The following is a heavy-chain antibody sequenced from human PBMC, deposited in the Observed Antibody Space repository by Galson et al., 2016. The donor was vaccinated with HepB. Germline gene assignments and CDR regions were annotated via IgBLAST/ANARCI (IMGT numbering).Heavy chain of an antibody. Sequence: SETLSLTCTVSNDSITNHYWSWIWQPPGKGLEWIGYIYYSGATNYNPALKSRVTISVNKSKNQFSLQLNSVTAADTAVYYCATVRYNILTGYYKDYWGQGTLVTVSS. J-gene: IGHJ4*02. CDR3: ATVRYNILTGYYKDY. V-gene: IGHV4-59*11. CDR2: IYYSGAT. CDR1: NDSITNHY. D-gene: IGHD3-9*01.